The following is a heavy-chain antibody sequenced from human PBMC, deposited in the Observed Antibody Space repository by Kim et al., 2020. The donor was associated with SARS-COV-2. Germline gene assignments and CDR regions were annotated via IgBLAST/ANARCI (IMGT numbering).Heavy chain of an antibody. V-gene: IGHV1-2*06. D-gene: IGHD3-22*01. CDR2: INPNSGGT. CDR1: GYTFTGYY. Sequence: ASVKVSCKASGYTFTGYYMHWVRQAPGQGLEWMGRINPNSGGTNYAQKFQGRVTMTRDTSISTAYMELSRLRSDDTAVYYCARSPNYYYDCSGYSRAPFVPEYWGQGTLVTVSS. J-gene: IGHJ4*02. CDR3: ARSPNYYYDCSGYSRAPFVPEY.